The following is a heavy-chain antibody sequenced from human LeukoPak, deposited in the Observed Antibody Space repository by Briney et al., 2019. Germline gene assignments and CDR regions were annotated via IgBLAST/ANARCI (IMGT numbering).Heavy chain of an antibody. J-gene: IGHJ4*02. D-gene: IGHD3-16*01. CDR3: ARHVWAWITQNFDY. CDR2: IYYTGST. V-gene: IGHV4-39*01. Sequence: SETLSRTCTVSGCSIISSNYYWGWVRHPPGKGLEWIGSIYYTGSTYYNPSLKSRLTISVDTSKDQFSLNLSSVTAADTAVYYCARHVWAWITQNFDYWGQGTLVTVSS. CDR1: GCSIISSNYY.